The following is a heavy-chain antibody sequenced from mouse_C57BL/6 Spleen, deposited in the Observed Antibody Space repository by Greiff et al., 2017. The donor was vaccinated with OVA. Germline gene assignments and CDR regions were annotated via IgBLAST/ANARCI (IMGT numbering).Heavy chain of an antibody. V-gene: IGHV5-17*01. CDR3: AKRQPYGSSSYWYFDV. Sequence: EVMLVESGGGLVKPAGSLKLSCAASGFTFSDYGMHWVRQAPEKGLEWVAYISSGSSTIYYADTVKGRFTISRDNAKNTLFLQMTSLRSEDTAMYYCAKRQPYGSSSYWYFDVWGTGTTVTVSS. CDR1: GFTFSDYG. J-gene: IGHJ1*03. CDR2: ISSGSSTI. D-gene: IGHD1-1*01.